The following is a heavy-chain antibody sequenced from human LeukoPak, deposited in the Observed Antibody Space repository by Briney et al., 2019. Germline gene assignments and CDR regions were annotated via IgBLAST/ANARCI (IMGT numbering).Heavy chain of an antibody. J-gene: IGHJ5*02. CDR3: GKDKDVLPAVKVAA. CDR1: GFIFSSYA. Sequence: PGGSLRLSCAASGFIFSSYAMTWVRQAPGKGLEWVSSISSSGKSPYYADSVKGRFIISRDNSKNTVNLEMSSLSVEDAAVYFCGKDKDVLPAVKVAAWGQGTLVAVSS. D-gene: IGHD2-2*01. CDR2: ISSSGKSP. V-gene: IGHV3-23*01.